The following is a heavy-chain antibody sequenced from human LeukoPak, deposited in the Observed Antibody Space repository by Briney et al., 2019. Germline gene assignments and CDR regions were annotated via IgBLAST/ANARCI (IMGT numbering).Heavy chain of an antibody. CDR1: GFTFSSYA. V-gene: IGHV3-23*01. D-gene: IGHD4-17*01. CDR3: AKDLGYGDYVSLDY. CDR2: ISGSGGST. Sequence: GGSLRLSCAASGFTFSSYAMSWVRQAPGEGLEWVSAISGSGGSTYYADFVKGRFTISRDNSKNTLYLQMNSLRAEDTAVYYCAKDLGYGDYVSLDYWGQGTLVTVSS. J-gene: IGHJ4*02.